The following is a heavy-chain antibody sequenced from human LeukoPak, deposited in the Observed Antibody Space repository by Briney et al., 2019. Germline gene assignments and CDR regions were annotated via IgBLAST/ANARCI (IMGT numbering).Heavy chain of an antibody. V-gene: IGHV3-48*04. CDR1: GFTFSSYS. D-gene: IGHD5-18*01. CDR3: ARVDTAILNDY. CDR2: ISSSSSTI. J-gene: IGHJ4*02. Sequence: GRSLRLSCAASGFTFSSYSMNWVRQAPGKGLECVLYISSSSSTIYYADSVKGRFTISRDNAKNSLYLQMNSLRAEDTAVYYCARVDTAILNDYWGQGTLVTVSS.